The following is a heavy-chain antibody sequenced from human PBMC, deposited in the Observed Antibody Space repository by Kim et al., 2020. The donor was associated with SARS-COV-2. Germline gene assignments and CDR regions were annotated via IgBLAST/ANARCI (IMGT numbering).Heavy chain of an antibody. J-gene: IGHJ6*02. V-gene: IGHV1-18*01. Sequence: AQKLQGRVTMTTDTSTSTAYMELRSLRSDDTAVYYCARGDYGLYYYGMDVWGQGTTVTVSS. CDR3: ARGDYGLYYYGMDV. D-gene: IGHD4-17*01.